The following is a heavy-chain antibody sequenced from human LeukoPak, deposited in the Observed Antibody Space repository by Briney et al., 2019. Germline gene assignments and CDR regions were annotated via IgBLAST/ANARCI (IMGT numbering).Heavy chain of an antibody. CDR3: ARDSPDYGGKGFDY. D-gene: IGHD4-23*01. CDR1: GFTFSSYA. J-gene: IGHJ4*02. V-gene: IGHV3-30*14. CDR2: ISYDGNNK. Sequence: GGSLRLSCAASGFTFSSYAMHWVRQAPGKGLEWVAVISYDGNNKYYADSVKGRFTISRDNSKNTLYLQMNSLRAEDTAVYYCARDSPDYGGKGFDYWGQGTLVTVSS.